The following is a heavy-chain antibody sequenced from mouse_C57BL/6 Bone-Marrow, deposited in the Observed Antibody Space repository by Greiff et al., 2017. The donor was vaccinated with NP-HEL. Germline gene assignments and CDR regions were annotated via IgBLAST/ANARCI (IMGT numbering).Heavy chain of an antibody. CDR2: ISGGGGNT. J-gene: IGHJ4*01. D-gene: IGHD2-1*01. CDR1: GFTFSSYT. V-gene: IGHV5-9*01. CDR3: ARHGIYYGNYGGYAMDY. Sequence: EVKLEESGGGLVKPGGSLKLSCAASGFTFSSYTMSWVRQTPEKRLEWVATISGGGGNTYYPDSVKGRFTISRDNAKNTLYLQMSSLRSEDTALYYCARHGIYYGNYGGYAMDYWGQGTSVTVSS.